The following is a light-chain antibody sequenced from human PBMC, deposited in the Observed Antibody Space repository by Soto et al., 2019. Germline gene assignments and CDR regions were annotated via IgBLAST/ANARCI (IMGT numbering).Light chain of an antibody. CDR3: QQLNSYHRYT. Sequence: DIQLPQSPSFLSASVGDRVTITCRASQGISSYLAWYQQKPGKAPKLLIYAASTLQSGVPSRFSGSGSGTEFTLTISSLQPEDFATYYCQQLNSYHRYTCGQGTKLEIK. CDR1: QGISSY. V-gene: IGKV1-9*01. CDR2: AAS. J-gene: IGKJ2*01.